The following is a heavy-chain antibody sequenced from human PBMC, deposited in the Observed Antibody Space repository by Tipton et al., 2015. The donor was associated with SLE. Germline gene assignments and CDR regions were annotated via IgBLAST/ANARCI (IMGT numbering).Heavy chain of an antibody. CDR3: ARGGTGDGRNPFDP. CDR1: DGSLSNYY. V-gene: IGHV4-34*01. Sequence: TLSLTCAVHDGSLSNYYWSWFRRPPGRGLEWIGEITRGGKTNYNPSLKSRVTISVDTSKNQFSLNLRSVTAADTGVYYCARGGTGDGRNPFDPWRQGTLVTVSS. J-gene: IGHJ5*02. CDR2: ITRGGKT. D-gene: IGHD4-23*01.